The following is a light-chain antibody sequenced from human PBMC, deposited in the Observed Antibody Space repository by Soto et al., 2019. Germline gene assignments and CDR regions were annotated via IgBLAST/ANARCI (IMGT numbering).Light chain of an antibody. CDR2: DVG. CDR3: CSYAGSYTWV. V-gene: IGLV2-11*01. J-gene: IGLJ3*02. CDR1: SSDVGGYNY. Sequence: QSALTQPRSVSGSPGQSVTISCTGTSSDVGGYNYVSWYRQHPGKAPKLMIYDVGKRPSGVPDRFSGSKSGNTASLTISGLQAEDEADYYCCSYAGSYTWVFGGGTKLTVL.